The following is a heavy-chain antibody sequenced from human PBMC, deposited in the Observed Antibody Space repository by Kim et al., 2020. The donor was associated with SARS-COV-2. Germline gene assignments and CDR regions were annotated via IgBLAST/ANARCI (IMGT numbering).Heavy chain of an antibody. J-gene: IGHJ1*01. CDR2: ISGSGGST. V-gene: IGHV3-23*01. D-gene: IGHD6-13*01. Sequence: GGSLRLSCAASGFTFSSYAMSWVRQAPGKGLEWVSAISGSGGSTYYADSVKGRFTISRDNSKNTLYLQMNSLRAEDTAVYYCAKDLMVSGYSSSWYGPAEYFQHWGQGTLVTVSS. CDR1: GFTFSSYA. CDR3: AKDLMVSGYSSSWYGPAEYFQH.